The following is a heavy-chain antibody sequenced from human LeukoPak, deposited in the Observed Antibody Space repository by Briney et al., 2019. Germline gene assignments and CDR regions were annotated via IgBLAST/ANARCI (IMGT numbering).Heavy chain of an antibody. Sequence: GRSLRLSCLASGFTFSNYGLHWVRQAPGKGLEWVAVIWYDGSKKYYADSVEGRFTISRDNPKNTLYLQMNSLRAEDTAVYYCARDRGIVGPDFDCWGQGTLVTVSS. CDR1: GFTFSNYG. J-gene: IGHJ4*02. V-gene: IGHV3-33*01. D-gene: IGHD2-21*01. CDR3: ARDRGIVGPDFDC. CDR2: IWYDGSKK.